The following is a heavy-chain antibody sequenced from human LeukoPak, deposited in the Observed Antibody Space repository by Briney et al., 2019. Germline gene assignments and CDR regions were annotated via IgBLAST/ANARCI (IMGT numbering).Heavy chain of an antibody. CDR3: ARDPMVRGIYSWFDP. Sequence: ASVKVSCKASGYTFTSYGISWVRQAPGQGLEWLGWINPNSGGTNYAQKFQGRVTMTTDTSISTAYMELSRPRSDDTAVYYCARDPMVRGIYSWFDPWGQGTLVTVSS. CDR2: INPNSGGT. J-gene: IGHJ5*02. V-gene: IGHV1-2*02. D-gene: IGHD3-10*01. CDR1: GYTFTSYG.